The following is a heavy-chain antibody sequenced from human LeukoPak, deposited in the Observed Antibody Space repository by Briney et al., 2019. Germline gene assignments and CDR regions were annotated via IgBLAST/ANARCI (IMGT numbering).Heavy chain of an antibody. V-gene: IGHV3-66*02. CDR1: GFTVSSNY. CDR2: IYSGGST. D-gene: IGHD2-2*01. Sequence: GGSLRLSCAASGFTVSSNYMSWVRQAPGKGLEWVSVIYSGGSTYYADSVKGRFTISRDNSKNRLYLQMNSLRAEDTAVYYCATPRTIVVVPAASGLDYWGQGTLVTVSS. CDR3: ATPRTIVVVPAASGLDY. J-gene: IGHJ4*02.